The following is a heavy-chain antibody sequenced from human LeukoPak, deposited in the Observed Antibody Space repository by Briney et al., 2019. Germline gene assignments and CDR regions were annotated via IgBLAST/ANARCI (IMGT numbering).Heavy chain of an antibody. Sequence: GGSLRLSCAASGFTFSSYGMHWVRQAPGKGLEWVAFIRYDGSNKYYADSVKGRFTISRDNSKNTLYLQMNSLRAEDTAVYYCAKDQGYSSSWADYWGQGTLVTVSS. J-gene: IGHJ4*02. CDR2: IRYDGSNK. CDR3: AKDQGYSSSWADY. V-gene: IGHV3-30*02. CDR1: GFTFSSYG. D-gene: IGHD6-13*01.